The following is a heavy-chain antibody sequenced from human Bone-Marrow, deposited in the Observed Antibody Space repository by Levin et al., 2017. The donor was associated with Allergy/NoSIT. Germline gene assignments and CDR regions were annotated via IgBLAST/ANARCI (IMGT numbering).Heavy chain of an antibody. CDR3: ARDLGISSTLDLYYYYYGMDV. CDR1: GFTFNNYA. Sequence: GGSLRLSCAASGFTFNNYAMHWVRQAPGKGLEWVAVISYDGSNKYYADSVKGRFTISRDNSKNTLYLQMNSLRAEDTAIFYCARDLGISSTLDLYYYYYGMDVWGQGTTVTVSS. CDR2: ISYDGSNK. V-gene: IGHV3-30-3*01. J-gene: IGHJ6*02. D-gene: IGHD1-14*01.